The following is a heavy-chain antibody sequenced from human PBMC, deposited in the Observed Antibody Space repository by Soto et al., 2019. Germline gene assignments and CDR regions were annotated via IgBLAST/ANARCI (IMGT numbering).Heavy chain of an antibody. J-gene: IGHJ4*02. CDR3: AHSRSADNIVATSYFDY. Sequence: QITLKESGPTLVNPTQTLTLTCTFSGFSLSTSGVGVGWIRQPPGKALEWLALIYWDDDKRYSPSLKSRLTITKDTSKNQVVLTMTNMDPVDTATYYCAHSRSADNIVATSYFDYWGQGTLVTVSS. CDR1: GFSLSTSGVG. V-gene: IGHV2-5*02. CDR2: IYWDDDK. D-gene: IGHD5-12*01.